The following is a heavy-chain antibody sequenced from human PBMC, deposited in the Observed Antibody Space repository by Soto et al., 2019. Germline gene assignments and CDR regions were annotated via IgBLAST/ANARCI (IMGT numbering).Heavy chain of an antibody. V-gene: IGHV1-2*04. CDR1: GYTFTGYY. Sequence: QVQLVQSGAEVKKPGASVKVSCKASGYTFTGYYMHWVRQAPGQGLEWMGWINPNSGGTNYAQKFQGWVTMTRDTSISTAYMELSRLRSDDTAVYYCARGEPAAMDPIPYYYYGMDVWGQGTTVTVSS. CDR2: INPNSGGT. CDR3: ARGEPAAMDPIPYYYYGMDV. J-gene: IGHJ6*02. D-gene: IGHD2-2*01.